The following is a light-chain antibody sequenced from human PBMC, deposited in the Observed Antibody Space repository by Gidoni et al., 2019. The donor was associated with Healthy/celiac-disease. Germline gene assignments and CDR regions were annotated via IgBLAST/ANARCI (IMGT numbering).Light chain of an antibody. CDR2: AAS. J-gene: IGKJ2*01. V-gene: IGKV1-39*01. Sequence: DIQMTQPPSSLSASVGDRVTITCRASQSISSYLNWYQQKPGKAPQLLIYAASSLRSGVPSRCSGSGSGTDFTRTISSLQPEDFATYYCQQSYSTPYTFGQGTKLEIK. CDR3: QQSYSTPYT. CDR1: QSISSY.